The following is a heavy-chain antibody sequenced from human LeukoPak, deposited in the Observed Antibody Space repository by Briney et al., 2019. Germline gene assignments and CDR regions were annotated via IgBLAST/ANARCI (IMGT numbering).Heavy chain of an antibody. V-gene: IGHV3-23*01. D-gene: IGHD6-19*01. CDR2: ISHGGDSA. Sequence: GGSLRLSCTASGFTFSTYAMTWVXQAPGXXLXXXSVISHGGDSAWYADSVKGRXTISRDNSKSTLFLQMNSLRADDTAIYYCAKGRSGWYEGLDYWGRGILVTVSS. CDR1: GFTFSTYA. J-gene: IGHJ4*02. CDR3: AKGRSGWYEGLDY.